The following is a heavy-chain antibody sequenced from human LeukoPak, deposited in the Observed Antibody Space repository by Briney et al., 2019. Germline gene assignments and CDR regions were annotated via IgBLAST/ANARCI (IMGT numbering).Heavy chain of an antibody. CDR1: GITFTGHS. D-gene: IGHD7-27*01. J-gene: IGHJ3*02. Sequence: GGPLRLSCSASGITFTGHSMNWVRQAPGKGLEWVSAIGSSSTSIYYADSVKGRLTVSRDNAKNSLYLQMNSLRAEDTAVYYCARESGEAFDIWGQGTMVTVSS. CDR3: ARESGEAFDI. V-gene: IGHV3-21*01. CDR2: IGSSSTSI.